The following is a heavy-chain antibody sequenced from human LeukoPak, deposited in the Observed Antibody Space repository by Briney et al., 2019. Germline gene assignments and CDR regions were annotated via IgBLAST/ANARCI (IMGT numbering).Heavy chain of an antibody. CDR1: GGSFSGYY. V-gene: IGHV4-34*01. J-gene: IGHJ6*02. CDR3: ARLSSTSCYSCYDYGMDV. Sequence: SETLSLTCAVYGGSFSGYYWSWIRQPPGNGLEWIGEINHSGSTNYNPSLKSRVTISVDTSKNQFSLKLSSVTAADTAVYYCARLSSTSCYSCYDYGMDVWGQGTTVTVSS. CDR2: INHSGST. D-gene: IGHD2-2*01.